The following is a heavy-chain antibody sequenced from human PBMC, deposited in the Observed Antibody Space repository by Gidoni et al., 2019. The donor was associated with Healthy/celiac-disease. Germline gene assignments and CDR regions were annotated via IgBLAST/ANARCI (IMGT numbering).Heavy chain of an antibody. D-gene: IGHD4-17*01. V-gene: IGHV2-5*02. CDR2: IYWDDDK. CDR3: AHRSRDHDYGDYVVCY. Sequence: QITLKESGPTLVKPTQTLTLTCTFSGFSLSTSGVGLGWIRQPPGKALEWLALIYWDDDKRYSPSLKSRLTITNDTSKNHVVLTITNIDPVDTATYYCAHRSRDHDYGDYVVCYWGQGTLVTVSS. CDR1: GFSLSTSGVG. J-gene: IGHJ4*02.